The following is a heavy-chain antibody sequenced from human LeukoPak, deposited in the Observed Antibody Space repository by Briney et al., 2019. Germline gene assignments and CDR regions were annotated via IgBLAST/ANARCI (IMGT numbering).Heavy chain of an antibody. CDR1: GGTFSSYA. Sequence: GASVKVSCKASGGTFSSYAISWVRQAPGQGLEWMGGIIPIFGTANYAQKFQGRVTITADKSTSTAYMELSSLTSDDTAVYYCARTPPRGLIDYWGQGTLVTVSS. V-gene: IGHV1-69*06. CDR2: IIPIFGTA. D-gene: IGHD3-16*01. J-gene: IGHJ4*02. CDR3: ARTPPRGLIDY.